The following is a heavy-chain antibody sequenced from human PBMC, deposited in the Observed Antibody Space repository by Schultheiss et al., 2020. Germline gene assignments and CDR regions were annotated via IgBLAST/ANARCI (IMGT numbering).Heavy chain of an antibody. D-gene: IGHD6-13*01. J-gene: IGHJ3*02. CDR3: ARPLYSSSWFYSGGAFDI. Sequence: GGSLRLSCAASGFTFSDYYMSWIRQAPGKGLEWVSSISSSRKYIYYADSVKGRFTISRDNAKNTLYLQMNSLRAEDTAVYYCARPLYSSSWFYSGGAFDIWGQGTMVTVSS. V-gene: IGHV3-11*06. CDR1: GFTFSDYY. CDR2: ISSSRKYI.